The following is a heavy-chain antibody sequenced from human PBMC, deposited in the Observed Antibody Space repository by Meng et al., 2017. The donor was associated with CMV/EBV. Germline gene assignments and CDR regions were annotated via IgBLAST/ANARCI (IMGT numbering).Heavy chain of an antibody. J-gene: IGHJ6*02. CDR1: GFTFSSYG. V-gene: IGHV3-33*06. Sequence: GGSLRLSCAASGFTFSSYGMHWVRQAPGKGLEGVAVIWYDGSNKYYADSVKGRFTISRDNSKNTLYLQMISLRAEDTAVYYCAKTGAYCSSTSCLSGMDVWGQGTTVTVSS. CDR2: IWYDGSNK. D-gene: IGHD2-2*01. CDR3: AKTGAYCSSTSCLSGMDV.